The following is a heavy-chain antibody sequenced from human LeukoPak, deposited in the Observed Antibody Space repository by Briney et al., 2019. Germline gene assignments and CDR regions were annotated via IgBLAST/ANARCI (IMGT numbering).Heavy chain of an antibody. D-gene: IGHD3-10*01. CDR3: ARDAYGDDALDI. CDR2: LYSDGTT. Sequence: GGSLRLSCAASGFTVSSNYMNWVRQAPGEGLEWVSLLYSDGTTYYADSVKGRFTISRDNSKNTLFLQMNSLRAEDTAVYYCARDAYGDDALDIWGQGTMVTVSS. V-gene: IGHV3-66*01. J-gene: IGHJ3*02. CDR1: GFTVSSNY.